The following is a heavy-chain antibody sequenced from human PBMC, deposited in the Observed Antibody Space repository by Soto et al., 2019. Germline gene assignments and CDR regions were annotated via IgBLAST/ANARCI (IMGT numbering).Heavy chain of an antibody. CDR2: FDPEDGET. Sequence: ASVKVSCKVSGYTLTELSMHWVRQAPGKGLEWMGGFDPEDGETIYAQKFQGRVTMTEDTSTDTAYMELSSLRSEDTAVYYCATPYYYGSETTSYYYGMDVWGQGTTVT. D-gene: IGHD3-10*01. V-gene: IGHV1-24*01. CDR1: GYTLTELS. CDR3: ATPYYYGSETTSYYYGMDV. J-gene: IGHJ6*02.